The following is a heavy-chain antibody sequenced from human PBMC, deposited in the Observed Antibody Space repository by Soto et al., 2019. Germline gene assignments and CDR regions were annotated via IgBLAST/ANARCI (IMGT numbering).Heavy chain of an antibody. CDR2: IIPIFGTA. Sequence: QVQLVQYGAEVKKPGSLMKVSCKASEGTFSSYAISWVLQAPVQVLEWMGGIIPIFGTANYVQKIQGRVTIRTDESTVTAYMELSSLICEDTAVYYCARDEAKACTRSSDGFDNWSQGTMGTGS. D-gene: IGHD2-8*01. CDR3: ARDEAKACTRSSDGFDN. J-gene: IGHJ4*02. CDR1: EGTFSSYA. V-gene: IGHV1-69*19.